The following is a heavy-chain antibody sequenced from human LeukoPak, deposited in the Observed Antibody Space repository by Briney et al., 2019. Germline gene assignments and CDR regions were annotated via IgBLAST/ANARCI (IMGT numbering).Heavy chain of an antibody. Sequence: PSETLSLTCTVSSGSISSYYWSWIRQPPGQGLEWIGYIYYTGSTNYNPSLESRVTISVDTSKNQFSLKLSSVTAADTAVYYCARDEGWGSGAFDIWGQGTMVTVSS. J-gene: IGHJ3*02. V-gene: IGHV4-59*12. D-gene: IGHD3-16*01. CDR1: SGSISSYY. CDR3: ARDEGWGSGAFDI. CDR2: IYYTGST.